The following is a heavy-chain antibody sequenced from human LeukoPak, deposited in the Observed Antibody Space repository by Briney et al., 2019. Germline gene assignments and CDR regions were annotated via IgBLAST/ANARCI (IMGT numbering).Heavy chain of an antibody. CDR3: ARGPRITMVRGGQWYYYMDV. CDR2: INPSAGST. Sequence: ASVKVSCKASGYTFTKYYIHWVRQAPGQGLEWMGIINPSAGSTNYAQKFQGRVTLTRDTSTSTVYMELSSLRSEDTAVYYCARGPRITMVRGGQWYYYMDVWGKGTTVTISS. J-gene: IGHJ6*03. CDR1: GYTFTKYY. V-gene: IGHV1-46*01. D-gene: IGHD3-10*01.